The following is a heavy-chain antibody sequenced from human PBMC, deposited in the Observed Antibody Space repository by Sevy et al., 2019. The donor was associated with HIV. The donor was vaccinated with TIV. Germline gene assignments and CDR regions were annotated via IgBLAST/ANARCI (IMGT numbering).Heavy chain of an antibody. V-gene: IGHV3-15*01. CDR3: TTGGYYDFWNGYYAGGYYYYGMDV. CDR1: GFTFSDAW. J-gene: IGHJ6*02. Sequence: GGSLRLSCAASGFTFSDAWMSWVRQPPGKGLEWVGRIKSKTNGGTTDYAAPVKGRFAISRDDSKNTVYLQMNSLRTDETGVYYCTTGGYYDFWNGYYAGGYYYYGMDVWGQGTTVTVSS. D-gene: IGHD3-3*01. CDR2: IKSKTNGGTT.